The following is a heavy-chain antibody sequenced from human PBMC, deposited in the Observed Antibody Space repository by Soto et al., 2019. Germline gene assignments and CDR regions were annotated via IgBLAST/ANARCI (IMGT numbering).Heavy chain of an antibody. CDR2: INAGNGNT. J-gene: IGHJ4*02. Sequence: ASVKVSCKASGYTFTSYAMHWVRQAPGQRLEWMGWINAGNGNTKYSQKFQGRVTITRDTSASTAYMELSSLRSEDTAVYYCARDPSVSGSYLFDYWGQGTLVTAPQ. CDR3: ARDPSVSGSYLFDY. CDR1: GYTFTSYA. D-gene: IGHD1-26*01. V-gene: IGHV1-3*01.